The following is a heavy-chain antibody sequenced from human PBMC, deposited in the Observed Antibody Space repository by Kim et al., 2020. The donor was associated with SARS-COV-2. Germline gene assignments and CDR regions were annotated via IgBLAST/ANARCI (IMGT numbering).Heavy chain of an antibody. CDR3: ARDMDPTVYDY. D-gene: IGHD2-2*03. CDR1: GYTFKSYP. CDR2: VNAANDET. Sequence: ASVKVSCKAYGYTFKSYPIHWLRQAPGQRPEWMGWVNAANDETQYSQKFQGRVTITRDTSANTAYMELRRLTTKDTAIYYCARDMDPTVYDYLVQGTLVT. V-gene: IGHV1-3*01. J-gene: IGHJ4*02.